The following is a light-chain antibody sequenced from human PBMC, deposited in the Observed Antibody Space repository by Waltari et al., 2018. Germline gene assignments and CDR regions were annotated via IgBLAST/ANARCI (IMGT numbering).Light chain of an antibody. CDR3: MQSIKFPRYT. V-gene: IGKV2D-29*01. CDR1: ESLLHSDGKTY. J-gene: IGKJ2*01. Sequence: EIVMTQSPLSLSVTAGHPASISCKSSESLLHSDGKTYLYWYLQKPGQPPRLLIYEVSKRFSGVPERFSGSGSVTDFTLKISRVEAVDVGIYYCMQSIKFPRYTFGQGTKLEI. CDR2: EVS.